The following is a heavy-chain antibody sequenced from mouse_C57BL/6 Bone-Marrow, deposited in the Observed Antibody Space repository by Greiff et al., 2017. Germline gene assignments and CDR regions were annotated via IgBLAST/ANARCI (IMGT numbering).Heavy chain of an antibody. Sequence: QVQLQQPGAELVKPGASVKLSCKASGYTFTSYWMHWVKQRPGQGLEWIGMIHPNSGSTNYNEKFKSKATLTVDKSSSTAYMQLSSLTSEDAAVYYCARWLLRAMDYWGQGTSVTVSS. CDR2: IHPNSGST. CDR3: ARWLLRAMDY. D-gene: IGHD2-3*01. J-gene: IGHJ4*01. CDR1: GYTFTSYW. V-gene: IGHV1-64*01.